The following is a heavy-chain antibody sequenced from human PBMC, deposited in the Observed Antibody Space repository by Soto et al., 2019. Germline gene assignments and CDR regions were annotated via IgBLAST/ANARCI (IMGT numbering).Heavy chain of an antibody. D-gene: IGHD5-12*01. CDR1: GFTFSSYA. CDR3: ASNPADRRDGYKRDY. CDR2: ISGSGGST. J-gene: IGHJ4*02. Sequence: GGSLRLSCAASGFTFSSYAMSWVRQAPGKGLEWVSAISGSGGSTYYADSVKGRFTISRDNSKNTLYPQMNSLRAEDTAVYYCASNPADRRDGYKRDYWGQGTLVTVSS. V-gene: IGHV3-23*01.